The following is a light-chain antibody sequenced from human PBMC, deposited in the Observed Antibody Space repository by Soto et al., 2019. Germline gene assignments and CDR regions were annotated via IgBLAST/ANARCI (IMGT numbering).Light chain of an antibody. CDR3: QQYSISPLN. J-gene: IGKJ5*01. CDR1: QSSSSW. Sequence: DIQMTKSPSTRSVSVGARVTITGRVGQSSSSWLAGYQQKPGKVPKSLIVKASSLESGVPSRFSGCRSGTELTLTISRLQPDHFAPYYYQQYSISPLNFGQGTRLEIK. V-gene: IGKV1-5*03. CDR2: KAS.